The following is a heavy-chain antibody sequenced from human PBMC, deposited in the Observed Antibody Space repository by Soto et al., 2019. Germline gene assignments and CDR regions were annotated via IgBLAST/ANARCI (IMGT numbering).Heavy chain of an antibody. D-gene: IGHD1-26*01. CDR3: ARGTVGATAFDY. Sequence: SETLSLTCTVSGGSISSYYWSWIRQPAGKGLEWIGRVYSSGSTNYNPSLKSRVTMSVDTPKNQFSLRLSSVTAADTAVYYCARGTVGATAFDYWGQGTLVTVSS. CDR1: GGSISSYY. CDR2: VYSSGST. V-gene: IGHV4-4*07. J-gene: IGHJ4*02.